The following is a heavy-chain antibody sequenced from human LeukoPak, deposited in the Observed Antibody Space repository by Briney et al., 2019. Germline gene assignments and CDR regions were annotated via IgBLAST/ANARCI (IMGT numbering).Heavy chain of an antibody. D-gene: IGHD2-15*01. CDR1: GGSFSGYY. CDR2: INHSGST. J-gene: IGHJ4*02. CDR3: ARGKWYVY. Sequence: SETLSLTCAVYGGSFSGYYWSWIRQPPGKGLEWIGEINHSGSTNYNPSLKSRVTISVDTSKNQFSLKLSSVTAADTAVYYCARGKWYVYWGQGTLVTVPS. V-gene: IGHV4-34*01.